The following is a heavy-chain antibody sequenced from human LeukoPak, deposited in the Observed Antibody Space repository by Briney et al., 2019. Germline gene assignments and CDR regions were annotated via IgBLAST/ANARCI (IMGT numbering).Heavy chain of an antibody. CDR2: IRYDGSNK. V-gene: IGHV3-30*02. Sequence: GGSLRLSCAASGFTFSSYDIHWVRQAPGKGLEWVAFIRYDGSNKYYADSVRGRFTISRDNSKNTLYLQMNSLRAEDTAVYYCARDPSSGWYLKGWFDPWGQGTLVAVSS. J-gene: IGHJ5*02. CDR1: GFTFSSYD. D-gene: IGHD6-19*01. CDR3: ARDPSSGWYLKGWFDP.